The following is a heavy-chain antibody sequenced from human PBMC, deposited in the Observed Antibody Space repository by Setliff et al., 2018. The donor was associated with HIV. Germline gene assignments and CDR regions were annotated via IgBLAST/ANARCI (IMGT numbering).Heavy chain of an antibody. Sequence: PSETLSLTCTVSGDSISSSSCYWAWIRQPPGKGLEWIGNIYYSGTTFYNPSLKSRVTVSVDTSKNQFSLRLNSVTAADTAMYYCARVVDADYLDYWGQGTPVTVSS. CDR2: IYYSGTT. CDR1: GDSISSSSCY. V-gene: IGHV4-39*01. J-gene: IGHJ4*02. CDR3: ARVVDADYLDY. D-gene: IGHD2-15*01.